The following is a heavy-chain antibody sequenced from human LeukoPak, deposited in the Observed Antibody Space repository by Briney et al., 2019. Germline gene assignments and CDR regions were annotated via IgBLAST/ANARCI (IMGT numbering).Heavy chain of an antibody. Sequence: SETLSLTCAVYGGSFSGYYWSWIRQPPGKGLEWIGEINHSGRTNYNPSLKSRVTISVDTSKNQFSLKLSSVTAADTAVYYCARGKIQLQENDYWGQGTLVTVSS. CDR3: ARGKIQLQENDY. D-gene: IGHD5-18*01. J-gene: IGHJ4*02. V-gene: IGHV4-34*01. CDR2: INHSGRT. CDR1: GGSFSGYY.